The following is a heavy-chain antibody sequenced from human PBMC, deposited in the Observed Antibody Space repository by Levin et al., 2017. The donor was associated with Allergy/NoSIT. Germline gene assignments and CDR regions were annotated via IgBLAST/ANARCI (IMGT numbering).Heavy chain of an antibody. CDR3: ARRGYSYGVLDY. CDR1: GGSISSSY. CDR2: IYYSGST. D-gene: IGHD5-18*01. Sequence: SQTLSLTCTVSGGSISSSYWSWIRQPPGKGLEWIGYIYYSGSTNYNPSLKSRVTISVDTSKNQFSLKLSSVTAADTAVYYCARRGYSYGVLDYWGQGTLVTVSS. V-gene: IGHV4-59*08. J-gene: IGHJ4*02.